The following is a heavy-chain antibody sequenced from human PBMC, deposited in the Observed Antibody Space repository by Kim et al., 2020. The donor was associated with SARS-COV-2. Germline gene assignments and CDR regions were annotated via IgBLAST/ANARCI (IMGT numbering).Heavy chain of an antibody. CDR1: RFNFRDAW. CDR2: IKIKRQSGTP. CDR3: QSRDF. V-gene: IGHV3-15*01. Sequence: GGSLRLSCAASRFNFRDAWMTWVRQAPGKGLEWVGRIKIKRQSGTPDYAEPVKGRFTISRDDSKNTLYLQMNSRKTEDTAVYYCQSRDFWGQGTLVTVSS. J-gene: IGHJ4*02.